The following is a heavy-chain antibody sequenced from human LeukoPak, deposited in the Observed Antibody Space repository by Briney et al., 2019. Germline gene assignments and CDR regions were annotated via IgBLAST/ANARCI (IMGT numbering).Heavy chain of an antibody. CDR2: INHSGST. CDR3: ARGRLYYYGSGSYFTP. Sequence: SETLSLTCAVYGGSFSGYYWSWIRQPPGKGLEWIGEINHSGSTNYNPSLKSRVTISVDTSKNQFSLKLSSVTAADTAVYYCARGRLYYYGSGSYFTPWGQGTLDTVSS. D-gene: IGHD3-10*01. J-gene: IGHJ5*02. CDR1: GGSFSGYY. V-gene: IGHV4-34*01.